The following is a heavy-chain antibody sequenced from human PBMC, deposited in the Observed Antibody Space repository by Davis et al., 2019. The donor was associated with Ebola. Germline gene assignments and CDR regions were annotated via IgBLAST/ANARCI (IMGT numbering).Heavy chain of an antibody. Sequence: PGGSLRLSCKASGYSFTSFWIGWVRQPPGQGLEWMGAILPGDSDTRYSPSFQGQVTISADKSITTAYLHWNSLKASDTAMYYCARPGGTGLGVAQDYWGQGTLVTVSS. J-gene: IGHJ4*02. CDR1: GYSFTSFW. V-gene: IGHV5-51*01. D-gene: IGHD3/OR15-3a*01. CDR2: ILPGDSDT. CDR3: ARPGGTGLGVAQDY.